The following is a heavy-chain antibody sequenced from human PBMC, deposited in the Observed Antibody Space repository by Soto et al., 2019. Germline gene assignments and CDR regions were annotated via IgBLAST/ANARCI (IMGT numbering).Heavy chain of an antibody. J-gene: IGHJ6*02. CDR2: IIPIFGTA. Sequence: QVQLVQSGAEVKKPGSSVKVSCKASGGTFSGYAISWVRQAPGQGLEWMGGIIPIFGTANYAQKFQGRVTITADESXXTXYXXLSSLRSEDTAVYYCARDLSLVPAANFPYYYGMDVWGQGTTVTVSS. V-gene: IGHV1-69*12. CDR3: ARDLSLVPAANFPYYYGMDV. D-gene: IGHD2-2*01. CDR1: GGTFSGYA.